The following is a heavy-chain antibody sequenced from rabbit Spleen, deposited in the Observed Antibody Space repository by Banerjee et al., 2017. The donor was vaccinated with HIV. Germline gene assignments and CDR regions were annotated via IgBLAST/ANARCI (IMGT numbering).Heavy chain of an antibody. CDR1: GLDFSGDSY. Sequence: QSLEESGGGLVKPGASLTLTCKASGLDFSGDSYDSYMCWVRQAPGKGLEWIACIDIGSSGFTYFARWVNGQFTISKTSSTTVTLQMTSLTAADTATYFCARDTSSSFSSYGMDLWGPGPLVPVS. CDR3: ARDTSSSFSSYGMDL. CDR2: IDIGSSGFT. D-gene: IGHD1-1*01. V-gene: IGHV1S40*01. J-gene: IGHJ6*01.